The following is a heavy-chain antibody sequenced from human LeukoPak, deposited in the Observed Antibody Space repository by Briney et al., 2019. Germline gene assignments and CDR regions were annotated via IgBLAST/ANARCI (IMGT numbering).Heavy chain of an antibody. D-gene: IGHD2-8*01. CDR2: MNPNSGNT. CDR1: GYIFTNYD. J-gene: IGHJ5*02. Sequence: GASVKVSCKAPGYIFTNYDINWVRQATGQGLEWMGWMNPNSGNTGYAQKFQGRITMTRNTSISTAYMELSSLTSDDTAVYYCARKLIFDPWGQGTLVTVSS. CDR3: ARKLIFDP. V-gene: IGHV1-8*01.